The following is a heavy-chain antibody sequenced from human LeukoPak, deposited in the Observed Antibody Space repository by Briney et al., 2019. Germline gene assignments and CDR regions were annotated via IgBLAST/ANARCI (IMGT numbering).Heavy chain of an antibody. CDR2: ISSNGGST. Sequence: PAGSLRLSCAASGFTFSSYAMHWVRQAPGKGLEYVSAISSNGGSTYYANAVKGRFTISRDNSKNTLYLQMGSLRAEDMVVYYCDIAVGIAAAGGNALDLSGDRTTVTVSS. CDR3: DIAVGIAAAGGNALDL. J-gene: IGHJ3*01. V-gene: IGHV3-64*01. CDR1: GFTFSSYA. D-gene: IGHD6-13*01.